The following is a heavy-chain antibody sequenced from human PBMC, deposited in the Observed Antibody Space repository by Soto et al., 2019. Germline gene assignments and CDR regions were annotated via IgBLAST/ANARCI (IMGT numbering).Heavy chain of an antibody. CDR3: ARDLQFTMVRGVTITHVGGMDV. CDR2: IYTSGST. Sequence: LSLTCTVSGGSISSYYWSWIRQPAGKGLEWIGRIYTSGSTNYNPPLKSRVTMSVDTSKNQFSLKLSSVTAADTAVYYCARDLQFTMVRGVTITHVGGMDVWGQGTTVTVSS. CDR1: GGSISSYY. D-gene: IGHD3-10*01. V-gene: IGHV4-4*07. J-gene: IGHJ6*02.